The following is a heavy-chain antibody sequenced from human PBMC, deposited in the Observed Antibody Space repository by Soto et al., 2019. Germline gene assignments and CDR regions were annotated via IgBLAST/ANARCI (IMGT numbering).Heavy chain of an antibody. CDR1: GLTFSDTY. CDR2: IYSGGNT. J-gene: IGHJ5*02. V-gene: IGHV3-66*01. CDR3: ARDQGYSGLGRGWFDP. D-gene: IGHD3-10*01. Sequence: LLVESGGGLVQPGGSLRVSCVASGLTFSDTYMTWVRQAPGKGLEWVSTIYSGGNTHYADSVKGRFTISRDNSMSTVYLQMNNLKDEDTAVYYCARDQGYSGLGRGWFDPWGQGTLVTVSS.